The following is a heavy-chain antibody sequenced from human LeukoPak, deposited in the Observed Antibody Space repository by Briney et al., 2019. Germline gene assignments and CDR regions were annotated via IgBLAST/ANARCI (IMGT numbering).Heavy chain of an antibody. Sequence: LRLSCAASGFTVSSNYMSWIRQHPGKGLEWIGYIYYSGSTYYNPSLKSRVTISVDTSKNQFSLKLSSVTAADTAVYYCARAPGRTADYYDSSGPRWFDPWGQGTLVTVSS. D-gene: IGHD3-22*01. CDR2: IYYSGST. CDR1: GFTVSSNY. J-gene: IGHJ5*02. V-gene: IGHV4-31*02. CDR3: ARAPGRTADYYDSSGPRWFDP.